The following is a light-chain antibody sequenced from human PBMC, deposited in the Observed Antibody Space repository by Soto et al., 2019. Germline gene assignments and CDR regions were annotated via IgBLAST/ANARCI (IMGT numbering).Light chain of an antibody. CDR3: LQYDNWPFT. V-gene: IGKV3-15*01. J-gene: IGKJ3*01. CDR2: GAS. Sequence: EIVMTHSPATVSVSPGERATLSCRASQSVSRNLAWYQQKPGQAPRLLIYGASTRATDIPVRFSGSGSGTEFPLTISSLQSEDFAVYYCLQYDNWPFTFGPGTRVETK. CDR1: QSVSRN.